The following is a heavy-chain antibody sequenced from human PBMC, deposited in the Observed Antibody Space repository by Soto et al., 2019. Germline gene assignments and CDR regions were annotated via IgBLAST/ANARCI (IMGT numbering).Heavy chain of an antibody. J-gene: IGHJ6*02. D-gene: IGHD4-17*01. CDR1: GAPSRSKT. V-gene: IGHV1-69*02. CDR2: IIPILGIA. CDR3: ARSYGGNSASEKGYYYYGMDV. Sequence: QAKLVHPGPGVKKPGPWVKVSCKASGAPSRSKTTSWVRQPPGQGLEWRGGIIPILGIANYAQKFQGRVTITADKSTSTAYMELSSLRSEDTAVYYCARSYGGNSASEKGYYYYGMDVWGQGTTVTVSS.